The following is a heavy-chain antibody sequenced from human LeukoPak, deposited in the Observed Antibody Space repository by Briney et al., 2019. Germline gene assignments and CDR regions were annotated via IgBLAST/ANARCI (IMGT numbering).Heavy chain of an antibody. Sequence: SVKVSCRASGGTFSSYAISWVRQAPGQGLEWMGRIIPIFGTANYAQKFQGRVTITTDESTSTAYMELSSLRSEDTAVYYCARDGKYSSSANWFDPWGQGALVTVSS. CDR2: IIPIFGTA. V-gene: IGHV1-69*05. CDR3: ARDGKYSSSANWFDP. J-gene: IGHJ5*02. D-gene: IGHD6-13*01. CDR1: GGTFSSYA.